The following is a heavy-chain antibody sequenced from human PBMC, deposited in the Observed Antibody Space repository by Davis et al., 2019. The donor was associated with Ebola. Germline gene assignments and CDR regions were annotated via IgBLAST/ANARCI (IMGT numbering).Heavy chain of an antibody. V-gene: IGHV4-31*03. CDR1: GGSISSDDYY. Sequence: LRLSCTVSGGSISSDDYYCSWIRQVPGKALEWIGFIYYRGSTYYNPSHKSRVTISIDTSKNQFSLSLNSVTVADTAVYYCARGDILTGFGPPRFWGQGTLVTVSS. CDR2: IYYRGST. J-gene: IGHJ4*02. CDR3: ARGDILTGFGPPRF. D-gene: IGHD3-9*01.